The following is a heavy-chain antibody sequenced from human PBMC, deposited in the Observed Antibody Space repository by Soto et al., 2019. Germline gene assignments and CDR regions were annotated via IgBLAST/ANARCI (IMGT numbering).Heavy chain of an antibody. CDR1: GGSISSSSYY. V-gene: IGHV4-39*01. CDR3: ARHGSYSSGWYVFDY. CDR2: IYYSGST. D-gene: IGHD6-19*01. J-gene: IGHJ4*02. Sequence: QLQLQESGPGLVKPSETLSLTCTVSGGSISSSSYYWGWIRQPPGKGLEWIGSIYYSGSTYYNPSLKSRVTISVDTSKNQFSLKLSSVTAADTAVYYCARHGSYSSGWYVFDYWGQGTLVTVSS.